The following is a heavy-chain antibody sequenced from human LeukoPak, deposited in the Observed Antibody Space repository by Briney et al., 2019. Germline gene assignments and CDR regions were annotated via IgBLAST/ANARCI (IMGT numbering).Heavy chain of an antibody. V-gene: IGHV3-30*18. CDR3: AKDYSGSNYIIDS. CDR1: GFTFSPYG. J-gene: IGHJ4*02. Sequence: GGSLRLSCAASGFTFSPYGMHWVRQAPGKGLEWVAHISYVGSNKYYAVSVKGRLTISRDNSRSTLYLQMNSLRPDDTAVYYCAKDYSGSNYIIDSWGQGTLVVVSS. D-gene: IGHD1-26*01. CDR2: ISYVGSNK.